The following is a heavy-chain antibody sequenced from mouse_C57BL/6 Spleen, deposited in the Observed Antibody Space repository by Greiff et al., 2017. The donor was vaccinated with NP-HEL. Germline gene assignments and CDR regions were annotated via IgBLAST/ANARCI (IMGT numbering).Heavy chain of an antibody. CDR2: IYPGSGST. J-gene: IGHJ2*01. CDR1: GYTFTSYW. CDR3: ARWGSGYDYFDY. D-gene: IGHD3-2*02. V-gene: IGHV1-55*01. Sequence: VQLQQSGAELVKPGASVKMSCKASGYTFTSYWITWVKQRPGQGLEWIGDIYPGSGSTNYNEKFKSKATLTVDTSSSTAYMQLSSLTSEDSAVYYCARWGSGYDYFDYWGQGTTLTVSS.